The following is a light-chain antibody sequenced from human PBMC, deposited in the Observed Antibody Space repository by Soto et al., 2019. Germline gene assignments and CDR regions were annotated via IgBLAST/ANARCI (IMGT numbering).Light chain of an antibody. CDR1: QDIDSW. V-gene: IGKV1-12*01. CDR2: AAS. CDR3: HQGSSFPLT. Sequence: DIKMTQSPSSVSASVGDRVTITCRASQDIDSWLAWYQQKPGKAPKLLIYAASSLQSGVPSRFSGSGSGTDFTFTISSLQPADFATYYCHQGSSFPLTFGQGTNVEIK. J-gene: IGKJ1*01.